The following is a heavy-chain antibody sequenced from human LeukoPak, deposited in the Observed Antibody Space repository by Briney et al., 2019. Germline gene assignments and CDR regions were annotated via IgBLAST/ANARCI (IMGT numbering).Heavy chain of an antibody. J-gene: IGHJ4*02. D-gene: IGHD1-26*01. CDR3: AKGVYSGSYFYFDY. Sequence: GGSLRLSCAVSGITFNSYAMSWVRQAPGKGLEWVSGVSGSGDSTYYADSVKGRFTISRDNSKNTLYLQMNSLRAEDTALYYCAKGVYSGSYFYFDYWGQGTLVTVSS. V-gene: IGHV3-23*01. CDR1: GITFNSYA. CDR2: VSGSGDST.